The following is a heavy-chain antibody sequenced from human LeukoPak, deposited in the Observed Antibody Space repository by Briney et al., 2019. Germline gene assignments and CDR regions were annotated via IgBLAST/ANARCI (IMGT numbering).Heavy chain of an antibody. V-gene: IGHV3-33*01. CDR1: GFTFSSYG. J-gene: IGHJ4*02. CDR2: IWYDGSNK. D-gene: IGHD6-13*01. CDR3: ARAGIAAAGTGYFDY. Sequence: GGSLRLSCAASGFTFSSYGMHWVRQAPGKGLEWVAVIWYDGSNKYYADSVKGRFTISRDNSKNTPYLQMNSLRAEDTAVYYCARAGIAAAGTGYFDYWGQGTLVTVSS.